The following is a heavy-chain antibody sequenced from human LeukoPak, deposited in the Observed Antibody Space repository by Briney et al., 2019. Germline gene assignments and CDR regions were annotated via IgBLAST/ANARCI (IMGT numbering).Heavy chain of an antibody. D-gene: IGHD5-18*01. CDR2: INPNSGGT. Sequence: ASVPVSFKASGYTFTHYYMHSVRPPAGQRSEGMGWINPNSGGTNYAQKFEGRVTMTRDTSISTAYMELSRLRSDDTAVYYCARGNTGFDYWGQGTLVTVSS. J-gene: IGHJ4*02. CDR1: GYTFTHYY. V-gene: IGHV1-2*02. CDR3: ARGNTGFDY.